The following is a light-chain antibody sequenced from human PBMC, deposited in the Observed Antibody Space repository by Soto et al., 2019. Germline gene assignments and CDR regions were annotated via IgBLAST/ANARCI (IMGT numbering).Light chain of an antibody. J-gene: IGLJ3*02. CDR3: QSYDSSLGGWV. Sequence: QSVLTQPPSVSGAPGQRVTISCTGSSSNIGAGYDVHWYQQLPGTAPKLLIYGNSNRPSGVPDRFSGSKSGTSASLAITGLQAEDEADYSCQSYDSSLGGWVFGGGTKVTV. CDR1: SSNIGAGYD. V-gene: IGLV1-40*01. CDR2: GNS.